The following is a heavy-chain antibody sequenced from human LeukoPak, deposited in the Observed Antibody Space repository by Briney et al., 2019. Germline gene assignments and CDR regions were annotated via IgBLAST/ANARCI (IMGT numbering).Heavy chain of an antibody. Sequence: KTSETLSLTCTVSGGSISSYYWSWIRQPAGRGLEWIGRIYTGGSTNYNPSLKSRVTMSVDTSKNQFSLKLSSVTAADTAVYYCARDRERWFDPWGQGTLVTVSS. D-gene: IGHD1-26*01. CDR3: ARDRERWFDP. CDR2: IYTGGST. CDR1: GGSISSYY. V-gene: IGHV4-4*07. J-gene: IGHJ5*02.